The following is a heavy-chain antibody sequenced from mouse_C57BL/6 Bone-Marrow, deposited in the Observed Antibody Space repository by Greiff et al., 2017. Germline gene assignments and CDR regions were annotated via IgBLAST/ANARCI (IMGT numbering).Heavy chain of an antibody. CDR3: ARRRRKYSNHGAWFAY. D-gene: IGHD2-5*01. Sequence: VKLVESDAELVKPGASVKISCKVSGYTFTDHTIHWMKQRPDQGLEWIGYIYPRAGSTKYNEKFKGKATLTAEKSSSTAYMQLNSLTSEDSAVYFCARRRRKYSNHGAWFAYWGQGTLVTVSA. CDR1: GYTFTDHT. CDR2: IYPRAGST. V-gene: IGHV1-78*01. J-gene: IGHJ3*01.